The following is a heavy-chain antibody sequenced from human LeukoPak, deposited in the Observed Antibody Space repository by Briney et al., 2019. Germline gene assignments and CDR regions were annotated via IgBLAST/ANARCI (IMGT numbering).Heavy chain of an antibody. V-gene: IGHV4-4*07. CDR2: IYTSGST. CDR3: ARDVRYCSSTSCSNWFDP. D-gene: IGHD2-2*01. CDR1: GGSISSYY. Sequence: SETLSLTCTVSGGSISSYYWSWIRQPAGKGPEWIGRIYTSGSTNYNPSLKSRVTMSVDTSKNQFSLKLSSVTAADTAVYYCARDVRYCSSTSCSNWFDPWGQGTLVTVSS. J-gene: IGHJ5*02.